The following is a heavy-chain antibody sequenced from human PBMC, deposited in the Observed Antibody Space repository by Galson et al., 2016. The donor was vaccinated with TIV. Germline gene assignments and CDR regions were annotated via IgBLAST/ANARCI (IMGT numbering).Heavy chain of an antibody. J-gene: IGHJ3*02. D-gene: IGHD3-22*01. V-gene: IGHV3-23*01. CDR1: GFTFSSWP. CDR3: AKSFQYFYDNSGYSPYGFHI. Sequence: SLRLSCAASGFTFSSWPMSWVRRAPGKGLEWVSAISASGGNTFYADSVKGRFTISRDNSKKTLYLQMDSLRAEDTAVYYCAKSFQYFYDNSGYSPYGFHIWGRGTMVTVSS. CDR2: ISASGGNT.